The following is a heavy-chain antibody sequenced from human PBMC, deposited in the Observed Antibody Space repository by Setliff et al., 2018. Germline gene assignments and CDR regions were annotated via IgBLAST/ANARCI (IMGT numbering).Heavy chain of an antibody. Sequence: KPSETLSLTCNVSGDSINRSGYYWGWIRQPPGKGLEWIGSMYYSGSNDYNLSLKSRVTISLDTSKNQFSLRLTSVTAADTAVYYCARSYHLVLTNWFDAWGHGTLVTVSS. J-gene: IGHJ5*01. CDR2: MYYSGSN. CDR3: ARSYHLVLTNWFDA. V-gene: IGHV4-39*07. CDR1: GDSINRSGYY. D-gene: IGHD1-26*01.